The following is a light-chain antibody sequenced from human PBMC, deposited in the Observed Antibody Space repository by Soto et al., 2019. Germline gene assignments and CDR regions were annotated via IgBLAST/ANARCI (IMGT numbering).Light chain of an antibody. J-gene: IGKJ3*01. CDR3: QLYGNSPLFT. V-gene: IGKV3-20*01. Sequence: EIVLTQSPGTLSLSPGARATLSCRASQSVSSSYLAWHQQRPGQAPRLLIYGTSSRATGIPDRFSGSGSGTDFTLTISRLEPEDFAVYYCQLYGNSPLFTFGHGTKVDIK. CDR2: GTS. CDR1: QSVSSSY.